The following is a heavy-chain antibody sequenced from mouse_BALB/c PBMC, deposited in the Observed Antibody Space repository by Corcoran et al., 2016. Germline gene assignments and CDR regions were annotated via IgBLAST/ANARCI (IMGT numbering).Heavy chain of an antibody. CDR2: INTYTGEP. V-gene: IGHV9-1*02. CDR3: AGTPYDYAMDY. J-gene: IGHJ4*01. CDR1: GYTFTNYG. Sequence: QIQLVQSGPELKKPGETVKISCKASGYTFTNYGMNWVKQAPGRGFKWMGWINTYTGEPTYTDDFKGRFAFSLETSASTAYLQINNLKNEDMATYFCAGTPYDYAMDYWGQGTSVTVSS. D-gene: IGHD3-3*01.